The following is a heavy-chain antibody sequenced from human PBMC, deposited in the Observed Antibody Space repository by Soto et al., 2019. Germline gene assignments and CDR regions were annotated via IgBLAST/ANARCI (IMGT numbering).Heavy chain of an antibody. V-gene: IGHV4-38-2*01. J-gene: IGHJ5*02. CDR2: IYHGGSP. D-gene: IGHD3-22*01. Sequence: PSDTLSLTFAVSGYAISSGYYWGWLRQPPGKGLEWIGSIYHGGSPYYNPSLTSRVTSSIDMANNHVPLILNSVTAADTAVYYCARVGPWVPYYYDSSPYTFENWFDPWGQGTLVTVSS. CDR1: GYAISSGYY. CDR3: ARVGPWVPYYYDSSPYTFENWFDP.